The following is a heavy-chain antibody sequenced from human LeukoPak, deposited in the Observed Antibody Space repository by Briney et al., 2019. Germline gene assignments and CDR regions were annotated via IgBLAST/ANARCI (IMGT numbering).Heavy chain of an antibody. D-gene: IGHD5-12*01. CDR1: GFTFNDYP. Sequence: PGGSLRLSCSASGFTFNDYPMHWVRQAPGKGLEFVSAISSNGDSTDYADSVKGRFTISRDNSKNTLYLQMSSLRTEDTAVYYCVKVGVVATITAGYFDYWGQGTLVTVSS. CDR3: VKVGVVATITAGYFDY. V-gene: IGHV3-64D*09. J-gene: IGHJ4*02. CDR2: ISSNGDST.